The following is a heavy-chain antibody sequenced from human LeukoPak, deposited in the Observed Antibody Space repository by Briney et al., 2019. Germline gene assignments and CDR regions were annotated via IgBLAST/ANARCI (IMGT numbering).Heavy chain of an antibody. CDR1: GFIFSDFY. Sequence: GSLRLSCAGSGFIFSDFYMSWIRQPPGKGLEWIGEINHSGSTNYNPSLKSRVTISVDTSKNQFSLKLSSVTAADTAVYYCARVTVVPAAKGRAFDIWGQGTMVTVSS. CDR2: INHSGST. CDR3: ARVTVVPAAKGRAFDI. D-gene: IGHD2-2*01. J-gene: IGHJ3*02. V-gene: IGHV4-34*01.